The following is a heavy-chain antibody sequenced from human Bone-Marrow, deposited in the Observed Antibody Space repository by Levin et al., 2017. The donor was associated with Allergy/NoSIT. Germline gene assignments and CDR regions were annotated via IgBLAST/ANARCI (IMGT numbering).Heavy chain of an antibody. CDR3: ARGGPAYTSGLKASFDY. D-gene: IGHD6-19*01. J-gene: IGHJ4*02. V-gene: IGHV1-46*01. Sequence: GSLRLSCTPSGYTFTTYYIHWVRQAPGQGLEWMGIINPFDDTTTYAQKFQGRVTMTRDTSTTTVYMEMSSLRSEDTAVYYCARGGPAYTSGLKASFDYWGQGTLVTVSS. CDR1: GYTFTTYY. CDR2: INPFDDTT.